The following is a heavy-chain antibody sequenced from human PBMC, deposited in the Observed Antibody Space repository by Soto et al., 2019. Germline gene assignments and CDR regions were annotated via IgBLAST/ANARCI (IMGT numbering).Heavy chain of an antibody. CDR3: ARCIQEDYYYGMDV. CDR1: GYTFYSHS. Sequence: QAQLVQSGAEVKKPGASVKVSCKASGYTFYSHSISWVRQAPGQGLEWMGRISADNINTKYAQKFRGRVTMTTDTSTRTVYMELRSLRSDDTAVYYCARCIQEDYYYGMDVWGQGTTVTVSS. CDR2: ISADNINT. J-gene: IGHJ6*02. V-gene: IGHV1-18*01. D-gene: IGHD5-18*01.